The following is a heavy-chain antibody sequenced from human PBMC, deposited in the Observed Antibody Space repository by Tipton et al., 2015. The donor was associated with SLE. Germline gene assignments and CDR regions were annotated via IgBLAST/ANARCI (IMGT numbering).Heavy chain of an antibody. CDR2: VYDSGTT. Sequence: TLSLTCFVSGGYITSDIYYWGWIRQPPGKGLEWIGSVYDSGTTYYNPSLESRVTMTVDTSKTQFPLKLRSVTAADTAVYYCARVVAVGATHYYDMDVWGQGTTVTVYS. CDR3: ARVVAVGATHYYDMDV. V-gene: IGHV4-39*06. D-gene: IGHD1-26*01. CDR1: GGYITSDIYY. J-gene: IGHJ6*02.